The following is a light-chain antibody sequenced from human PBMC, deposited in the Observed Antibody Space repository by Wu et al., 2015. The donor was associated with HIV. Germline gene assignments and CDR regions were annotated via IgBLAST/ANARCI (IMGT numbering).Light chain of an antibody. CDR3: QQYESWPPYX. J-gene: IGKJ2*01. CDR2: DAS. CDR1: QSVSSN. V-gene: IGKV3-15*01. Sequence: EIVMTQSPATLSVSPGERATLSCRASQSVSSNLAWYQQKPGQAPRLLIYDASTRATGIPARFSGSGSGTEFTLTISSLQSEDFAVYYCQQYESWPPYXFGQGTKLEIK.